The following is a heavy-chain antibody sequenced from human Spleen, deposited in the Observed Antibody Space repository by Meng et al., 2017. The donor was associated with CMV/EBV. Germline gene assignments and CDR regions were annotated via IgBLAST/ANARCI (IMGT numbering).Heavy chain of an antibody. CDR1: GFTFSSYE. Sequence: GGSLRLSCAASGFTFSSYEMNWVRQAPGKGLEWVSYISSSSSTRYYADSVKGRFTISRDNAKNSLYLQMNSLRAEDTAVYYCARDFSKVLMDVWGQGTTVTVSS. V-gene: IGHV3-48*03. CDR2: ISSSSSTR. J-gene: IGHJ6*02. D-gene: IGHD2/OR15-2a*01. CDR3: ARDFSKVLMDV.